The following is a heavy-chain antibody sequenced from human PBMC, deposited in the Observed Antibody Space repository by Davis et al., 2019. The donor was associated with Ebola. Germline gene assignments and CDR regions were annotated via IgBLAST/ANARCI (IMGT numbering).Heavy chain of an antibody. Sequence: ASVKVSCTASGYTFTSYYMHWVRQAPGQGLEWMGIINPSGGSTSYAQKFQGRVTMTRDTSTSTVYMELSSLRSEDTAVYYCTSGSYAGGEDYWGQGTLVTVSS. CDR3: TSGSYAGGEDY. J-gene: IGHJ4*02. CDR1: GYTFTSYY. D-gene: IGHD1-26*01. CDR2: INPSGGST. V-gene: IGHV1-46*01.